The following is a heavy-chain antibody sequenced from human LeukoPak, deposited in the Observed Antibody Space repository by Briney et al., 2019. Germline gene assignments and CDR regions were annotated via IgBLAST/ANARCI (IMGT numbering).Heavy chain of an antibody. D-gene: IGHD6-19*01. Sequence: GGSLRLSCAASGFTFSSYAMHWVRQAPGKGLEYVSAISSNGGSTYCANSVKGRLTISRDNSKNTLYLQMGSLRAEDMAVYYCARSIAVAGWYFDLWGRGTLVTVSS. V-gene: IGHV3-64*01. J-gene: IGHJ2*01. CDR3: ARSIAVAGWYFDL. CDR1: GFTFSSYA. CDR2: ISSNGGST.